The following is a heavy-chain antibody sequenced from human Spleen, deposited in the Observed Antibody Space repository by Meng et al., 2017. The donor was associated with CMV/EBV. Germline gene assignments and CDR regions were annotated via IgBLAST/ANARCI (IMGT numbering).Heavy chain of an antibody. Sequence: SGPGLVNTPETLPLTVTVSGAAISSYYCSWIRQPAGKGLEWIGRIYTSGSTNYNPSLKSRVTMSVDTSKNQFSLKLSSVTAADTAVYYCARVRGGWYPYFDYWGQGTLVTVSS. J-gene: IGHJ4*02. CDR3: ARVRGGWYPYFDY. CDR1: GAAISSYY. V-gene: IGHV4-4*07. D-gene: IGHD6-19*01. CDR2: IYTSGST.